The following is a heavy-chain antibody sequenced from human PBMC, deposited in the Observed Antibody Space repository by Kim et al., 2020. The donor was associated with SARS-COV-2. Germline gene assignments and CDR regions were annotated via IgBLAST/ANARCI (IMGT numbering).Heavy chain of an antibody. D-gene: IGHD1-26*01. CDR1: GFTFSSYA. V-gene: IGHV3-23*01. CDR3: ARGPGSPATVVGAVVHA. Sequence: GGSLRLSCAASGFTFSSYAMNWVRQAPGKGLEWVSGIGSSGGSIYYADSVKGRFTISRDNAKNTLYLQMNSLRVEDTAVYYCARGPGSPATVVGAVVHA. CDR2: IGSSGGSI. J-gene: IGHJ3*01.